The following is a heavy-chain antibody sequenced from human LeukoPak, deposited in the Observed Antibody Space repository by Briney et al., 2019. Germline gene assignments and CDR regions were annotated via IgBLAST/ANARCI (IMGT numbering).Heavy chain of an antibody. CDR3: AKAVVVHGWGIDY. J-gene: IGHJ4*02. Sequence: ASVKVSCTASEYTFSSYSIHWVRQAPGQRLEWMGWINAGKGNTKYSQNLQGRVTVTGDTSASTAYMELSSLTSEDTAVYYCAKAVVVHGWGIDYWGQGTLVTVSS. CDR2: INAGKGNT. CDR1: EYTFSSYS. D-gene: IGHD2-15*01. V-gene: IGHV1-3*01.